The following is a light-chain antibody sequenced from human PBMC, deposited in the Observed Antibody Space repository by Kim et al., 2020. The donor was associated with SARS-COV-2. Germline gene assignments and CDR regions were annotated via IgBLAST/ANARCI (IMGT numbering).Light chain of an antibody. J-gene: IGKJ5*01. CDR3: LQHRTYPIT. CDR2: GAS. Sequence: ASVGDRVTITCRASQDIGNDLGWYQQNQGRAPKRLIYGASNLQSGVPSRFSGSGSETEFTLTINSLQPEDFATYFCLQHRTYPITFGQGTRLEIK. V-gene: IGKV1-17*01. CDR1: QDIGND.